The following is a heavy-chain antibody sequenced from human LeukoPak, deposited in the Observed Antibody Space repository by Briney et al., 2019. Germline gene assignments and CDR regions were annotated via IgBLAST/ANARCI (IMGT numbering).Heavy chain of an antibody. J-gene: IGHJ4*02. Sequence: GGSLRLSCAASGFTFSSYGMHWVRQAPGKGLEWVAVIWYDGSNKYYADSVKGRFTISRDNSKNTLYLQMNSLRAEDTAVYYCAKDSGLLGYCSSTSCYKGGFADYWGQGTLVTVSS. CDR3: AKDSGLLGYCSSTSCYKGGFADY. CDR1: GFTFSSYG. CDR2: IWYDGSNK. D-gene: IGHD2-2*02. V-gene: IGHV3-33*06.